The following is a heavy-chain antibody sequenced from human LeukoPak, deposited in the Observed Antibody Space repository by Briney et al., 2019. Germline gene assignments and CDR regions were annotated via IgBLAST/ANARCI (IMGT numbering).Heavy chain of an antibody. V-gene: IGHV1-18*01. D-gene: IGHD1-26*01. CDR3: ARVRSGNYYWDY. CDR1: GYTFTSYA. J-gene: IGHJ4*02. CDR2: ISAYNGNT. Sequence: ASVKVSCNASGYTFTSYAFSWVRQAPGQGLEWMGWISAYNGNTNYAQKLQGRVSMTTDTSTRTAYMELRSLRSDDTAVYYCARVRSGNYYWDYWGQGTLVTVSS.